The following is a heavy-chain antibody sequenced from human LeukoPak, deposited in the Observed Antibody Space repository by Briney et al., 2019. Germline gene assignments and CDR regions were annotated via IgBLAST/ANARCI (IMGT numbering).Heavy chain of an antibody. D-gene: IGHD2-21*01. CDR1: GFTFSSHW. CDR2: ISDDGSYT. V-gene: IGHV3-74*01. CDR3: ASFGISWRSSY. Sequence: QPGGSLRLSCAASGFTFSSHWVHWVRHAPGKGLVWGSRISDDGSYTSNVDSVKGRFTISRDNVNNMLYLHMNSLRAEDTAVYYCASFGISWRSSYWGQGPLVTVSS. J-gene: IGHJ4*02.